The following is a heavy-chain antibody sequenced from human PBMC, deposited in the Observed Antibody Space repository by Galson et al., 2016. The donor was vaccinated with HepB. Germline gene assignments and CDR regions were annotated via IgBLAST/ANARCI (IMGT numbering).Heavy chain of an antibody. CDR1: GFTFSSYA. J-gene: IGHJ4*02. Sequence: SLRLSCAASGFTFSSYAMNWVRQAPGKGLEWVSAISGRGGSTYYADSVKGRFTISRDNSKNTLYLQMNSLRAEDTAVYYCASPRNYDILTGYSPPRYWGQGTLVTVSS. V-gene: IGHV3-23*01. CDR2: ISGRGGST. D-gene: IGHD3-9*01. CDR3: ASPRNYDILTGYSPPRY.